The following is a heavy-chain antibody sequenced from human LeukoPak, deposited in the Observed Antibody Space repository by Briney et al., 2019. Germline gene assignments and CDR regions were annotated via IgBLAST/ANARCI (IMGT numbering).Heavy chain of an antibody. J-gene: IGHJ4*02. CDR1: GFIVSTNY. Sequence: PGGSLRLSCAASGFIVSTNYMSWVRQAPGKGLEWVSAISGSGGSTYYADSVKGRFTISRDNSKNTLYLQMNSLRAEDTAVYYCANGGIVVVPAALGTIDYFDYWGQGTLVTVSS. CDR3: ANGGIVVVPAALGTIDYFDY. V-gene: IGHV3-23*01. CDR2: ISGSGGST. D-gene: IGHD2-2*01.